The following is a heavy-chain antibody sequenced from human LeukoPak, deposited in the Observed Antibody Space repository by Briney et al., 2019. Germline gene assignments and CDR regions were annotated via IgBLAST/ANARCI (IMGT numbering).Heavy chain of an antibody. V-gene: IGHV3-7*01. J-gene: IGHJ6*04. D-gene: IGHD3-10*01. CDR1: GFTFSSYW. CDR3: AKDISNWWFGELTNYYGMDV. Sequence: GGSLRLSCAASGFTFSSYWMTWVRQAPGKGLEWVANIKQDGSEKYYVDSVKGRITISRDNTKNSLYLQMNSLRAEDTAVYYCAKDISNWWFGELTNYYGMDVWGKGTTVTVSS. CDR2: IKQDGSEK.